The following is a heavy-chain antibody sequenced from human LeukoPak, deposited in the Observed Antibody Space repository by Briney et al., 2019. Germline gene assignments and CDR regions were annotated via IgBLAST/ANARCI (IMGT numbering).Heavy chain of an antibody. Sequence: ASVKVSCKASGYTFTNNYMHWVRRAPGQGLEWMGIINPSGDNTWYAQKFQGRVTLTRDMATSTDYMEVSSLRSEDTAVCYCARDNSLGDSAWWFDPWGQGTLVTVSS. CDR2: INPSGDNT. J-gene: IGHJ5*02. CDR1: GYTFTNNY. CDR3: ARDNSLGDSAWWFDP. V-gene: IGHV1-46*01. D-gene: IGHD5-12*01.